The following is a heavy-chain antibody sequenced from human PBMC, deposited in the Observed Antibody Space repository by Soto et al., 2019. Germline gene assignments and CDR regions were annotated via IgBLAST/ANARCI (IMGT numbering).Heavy chain of an antibody. Sequence: QGQLVQSGAEGKKPGSSVKVSCRASGGTFIDYAIGWVRQAPGQGLELMGGITPFYGRTNYAQSFQDAVTITADTFMSEVSIELSSLKAEDTAVYYCVRYPLVRGDGRGKGVWCQVTTISVSS. CDR1: GGTFIDYA. CDR2: ITPFYGRT. D-gene: IGHD3-10*01. CDR3: VRYPLVRGDGRGKGV. J-gene: IGHJ6*02. V-gene: IGHV1-69*06.